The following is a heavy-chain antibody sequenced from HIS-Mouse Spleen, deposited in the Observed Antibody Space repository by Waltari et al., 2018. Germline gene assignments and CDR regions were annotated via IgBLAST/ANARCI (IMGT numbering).Heavy chain of an antibody. D-gene: IGHD7-27*01. V-gene: IGHV1-2*02. Sequence: QVQLVQSGAEVKKPGASVKVSCKASGYTFTGYYMPWVRQAPGQGLEWMGWINPNSGGTNYAQKVQGRVTMTRDTSISTAYMELSRLRSDDTAVYYCARDQLGGFDYWGQGTLVTVSS. CDR3: ARDQLGGFDY. CDR2: INPNSGGT. CDR1: GYTFTGYY. J-gene: IGHJ4*02.